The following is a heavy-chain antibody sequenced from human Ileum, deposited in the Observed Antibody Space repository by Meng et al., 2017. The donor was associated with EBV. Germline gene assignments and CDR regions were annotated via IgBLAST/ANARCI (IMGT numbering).Heavy chain of an antibody. V-gene: IGHV4-39*05. D-gene: IGHD2/OR15-2a*01. CDR1: GGSVSSTYNF. J-gene: IGHJ4*02. CDR2: IYYYDGNI. Sequence: SPPCLLTPSASPSLPCTGSGGSVSSTYNFCACVRQYPGKGLECIGSIYYYDGNIHYNPSLKSRVTISVDTSKDQYSLKLTSVTAADTAVYYCARRSHSNRPHWGQGTLVTVSS. CDR3: ARRSHSNRPH.